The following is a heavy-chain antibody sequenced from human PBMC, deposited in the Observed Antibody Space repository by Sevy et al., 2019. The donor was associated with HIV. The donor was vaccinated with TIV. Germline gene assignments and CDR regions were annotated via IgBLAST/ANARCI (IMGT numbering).Heavy chain of an antibody. V-gene: IGHV3-11*01. CDR1: GFTFSDYY. CDR2: ISSSGSTI. J-gene: IGHJ4*02. CDR3: ARVRPQLRFLEWLPRHFDY. Sequence: GGSLRLSCAASGFTFSDYYMSWIRQAPGKGLEWVSYISSSGSTIYYADSVKGRFTISRDNAKNSLYLQMNSLRAEDTAVYYGARVRPQLRFLEWLPRHFDYWGQGTLVTVSS. D-gene: IGHD3-3*01.